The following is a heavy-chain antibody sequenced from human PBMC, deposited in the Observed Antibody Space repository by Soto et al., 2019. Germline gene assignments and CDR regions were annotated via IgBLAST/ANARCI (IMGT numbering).Heavy chain of an antibody. CDR3: ARVPSIHYYDSRAFDY. V-gene: IGHV1-2*02. J-gene: IGHJ4*02. CDR1: GYTFTGYY. D-gene: IGHD3-22*01. Sequence: GASVKVSCKASGYTFTGYYMHWVRQAPGQGLEWMGWINPNSGGTNYAQKFQGRVTMTRDTSISTAYMELSRLRSDDTAVYYCARVPSIHYYDSRAFDYWGQGTLLTVPS. CDR2: INPNSGGT.